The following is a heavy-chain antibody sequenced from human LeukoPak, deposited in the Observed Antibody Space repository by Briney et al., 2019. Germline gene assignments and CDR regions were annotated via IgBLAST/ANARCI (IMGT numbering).Heavy chain of an antibody. D-gene: IGHD3-22*01. V-gene: IGHV4-31*03. CDR1: GDSVRRGAYY. CDR3: ARQHDTRGYSDTLDP. Sequence: SQTLCLTCTVSGDSVRRGAYYWSWIRQHPGKGMEWIGYVSHSGNTYYNPSLESRLTISVDTSKNQFSLKLTSVTAADTAVYYCARQHDTRGYSDTLDPWGQGTLVIVSS. CDR2: VSHSGNT. J-gene: IGHJ5*02.